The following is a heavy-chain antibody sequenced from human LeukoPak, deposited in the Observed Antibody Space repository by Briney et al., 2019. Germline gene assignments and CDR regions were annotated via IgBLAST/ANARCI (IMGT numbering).Heavy chain of an antibody. CDR3: ARDPGYGDSQRDY. CDR1: GYTFSSYV. V-gene: IGHV1-69*13. J-gene: IGHJ4*02. D-gene: IGHD4-17*01. Sequence: ASVKVSCKASGYTFSSYVISWVRQAPGQGLEWMGGIIPIFGTANYAQKFQGRVTITADESTSTAYMELSSLRSEDTAVYYCARDPGYGDSQRDYWGQGTLVTVSS. CDR2: IIPIFGTA.